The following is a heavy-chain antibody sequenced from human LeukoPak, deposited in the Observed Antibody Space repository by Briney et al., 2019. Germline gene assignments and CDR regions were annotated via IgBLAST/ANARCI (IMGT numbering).Heavy chain of an antibody. D-gene: IGHD6-6*01. Sequence: GASVKVSCKASGYTFTSYGISWVRQAPGQGLEWMGWISAYNGSTSYAQKFQGRVTMTRDTSTSTVYLELSSLGSEDTAVYYCARRGLAARPSGFDYWGQGTLVTVSS. CDR3: ARRGLAARPSGFDY. V-gene: IGHV1-18*01. CDR2: ISAYNGST. J-gene: IGHJ4*02. CDR1: GYTFTSYG.